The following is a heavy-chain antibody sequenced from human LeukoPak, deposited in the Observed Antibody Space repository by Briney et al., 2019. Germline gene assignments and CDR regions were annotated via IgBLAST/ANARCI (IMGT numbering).Heavy chain of an antibody. J-gene: IGHJ4*02. CDR3: AIHSRGGVIIYPPDY. CDR1: GGTFSSYT. CDR2: IIPILGIA. D-gene: IGHD3-16*02. Sequence: ASVKVSCKASGGTFSSYTISWVRQAPGQGLEWMGRIIPILGIANYAQKFQGRVTITADKSTSTAYMELSSLRSEDTAVYYCAIHSRGGVIIYPPDYWRQGTLVTVSS. V-gene: IGHV1-69*02.